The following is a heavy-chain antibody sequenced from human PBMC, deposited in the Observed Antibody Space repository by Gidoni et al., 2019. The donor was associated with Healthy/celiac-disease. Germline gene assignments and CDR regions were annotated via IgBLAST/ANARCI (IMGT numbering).Heavy chain of an antibody. CDR2: IKQDGSEK. D-gene: IGHD2-15*01. CDR3: AREGRDGYFDY. Sequence: EVQLVESGGGLVQPGGSLRLSCAASGFTFSSYWMSWVRQAPGKGLEWLANIKQDGSEKYYVDSVKGRFTISRDNAKNSLYLQMNSLRAEDTAVYYCAREGRDGYFDYWGQGTLVTVSS. CDR1: GFTFSSYW. V-gene: IGHV3-7*01. J-gene: IGHJ4*02.